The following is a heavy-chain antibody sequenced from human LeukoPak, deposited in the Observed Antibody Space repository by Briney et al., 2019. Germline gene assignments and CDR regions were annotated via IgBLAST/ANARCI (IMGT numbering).Heavy chain of an antibody. Sequence: PGGSLRLSCAASGFTFSSYSMNWVRQAPGKGLEWVSSTSSSSSYIYYADSVKGRFTISRGNAKNSLYLQMNSLRAEDTAVYYCARDREYSYGPPDLGYWGQGTLVTVSS. CDR2: TSSSSSYI. J-gene: IGHJ4*02. V-gene: IGHV3-21*01. D-gene: IGHD5-18*01. CDR3: ARDREYSYGPPDLGY. CDR1: GFTFSSYS.